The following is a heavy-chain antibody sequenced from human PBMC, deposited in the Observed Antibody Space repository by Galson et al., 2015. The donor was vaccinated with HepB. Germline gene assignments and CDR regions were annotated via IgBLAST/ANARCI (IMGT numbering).Heavy chain of an antibody. D-gene: IGHD1-1*01. J-gene: IGHJ4*02. CDR2: LNQDDSDS. V-gene: IGHV3-7*03. Sequence: SLRLSCAVAGFTFSDYWMSWARQAPGKGLEWVASLNQDDSDSFYVDSVKGRFTISRDNSKNSLYLQMNNLRAEDTAVYYCARGGPCTGGDWGQGTLVTVSS. CDR3: ARGGPCTGGD. CDR1: GFTFSDYW.